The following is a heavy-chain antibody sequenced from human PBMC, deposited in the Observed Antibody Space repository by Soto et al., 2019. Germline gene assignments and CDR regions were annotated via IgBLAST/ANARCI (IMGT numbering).Heavy chain of an antibody. CDR3: AKDLAGTTDYYYGMDV. Sequence: QVQLVESGGGVVQPGRSLRLSCAASGFTFSSYGMHWVRQAPGKGLEWVAVISYDGSNKYYADSVKGRFTISRDNSKNTLYLQMNSLRAEDTAVYYCAKDLAGTTDYYYGMDVWGQGTTVTVSS. J-gene: IGHJ6*02. CDR1: GFTFSSYG. V-gene: IGHV3-30*18. D-gene: IGHD1-7*01. CDR2: ISYDGSNK.